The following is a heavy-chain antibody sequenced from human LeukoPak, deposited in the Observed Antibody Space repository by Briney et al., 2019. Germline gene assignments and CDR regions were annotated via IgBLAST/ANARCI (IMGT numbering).Heavy chain of an antibody. CDR1: GGSISSGSYY. CDR3: ARLRYYYDSSGYYRDY. V-gene: IGHV4-61*02. CDR2: IYTSGST. J-gene: IGHJ4*02. D-gene: IGHD3-22*01. Sequence: PSETLSLTCTVSGGSISSGSYYWSWIRQPAGKGLEWIGRIYTSGSTNYNPSLKSRVTISVDTSKNQFSLKLSSVTAADTAVYYCARLRYYYDSSGYYRDYWGQGTLVTVSS.